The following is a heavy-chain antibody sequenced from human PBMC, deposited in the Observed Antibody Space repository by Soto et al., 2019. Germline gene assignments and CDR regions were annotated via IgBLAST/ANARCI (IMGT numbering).Heavy chain of an antibody. CDR1: GYTXSSYY. CDR3: AREGIAVAGWTDYYGMDV. D-gene: IGHD6-19*01. J-gene: IGHJ6*02. CDR2: INPSGGST. Sequence: SXKVSCKASGYTXSSYYMNWVRQAPGQGLEWMGIINPSGGSTSYAQKFQGRVTMTRDTSTSTVYMELSSLRSEDTAVYYCAREGIAVAGWTDYYGMDVWGQGTTGTVS. V-gene: IGHV1-46*01.